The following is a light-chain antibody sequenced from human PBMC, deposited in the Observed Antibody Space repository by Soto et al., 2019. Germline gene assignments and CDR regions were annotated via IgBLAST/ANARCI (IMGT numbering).Light chain of an antibody. V-gene: IGLV2-14*01. J-gene: IGLJ1*01. CDR2: EVS. CDR3: SSYTSTNTQV. CDR1: SSDVGGYKY. Sequence: QSVLTQPASVSGSPGQSISISCTGTSSDVGGYKYVSWYQQHPGKAPKLLIYEVSNRPSGVSNRFSGSKSGNTASVTISGLQAEDEADYYCSSYTSTNTQVFGTGTKVTDL.